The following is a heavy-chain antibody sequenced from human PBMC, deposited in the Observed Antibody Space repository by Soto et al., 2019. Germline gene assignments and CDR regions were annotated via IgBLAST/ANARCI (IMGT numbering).Heavy chain of an antibody. Sequence: PGGSLRLSCVASGFTFSDHYMGWIRQAPGKGLEWVSYISTGGAIRYYADSVRGRFTISRDNAKNSLYLQMNSLRAEDTAVYYCARGRRQLDYWGQGTLVTVSS. CDR1: GFTFSDHY. CDR3: ARGRRQLDY. J-gene: IGHJ4*02. CDR2: ISTGGAIR. V-gene: IGHV3-11*01. D-gene: IGHD6-13*01.